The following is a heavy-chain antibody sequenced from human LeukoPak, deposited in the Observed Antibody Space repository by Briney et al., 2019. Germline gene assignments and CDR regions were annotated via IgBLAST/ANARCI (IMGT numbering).Heavy chain of an antibody. J-gene: IGHJ4*02. CDR1: GFTFDDYA. Sequence: GGFLRLSCAASGFTFDDYAMHWVRQAPGKGLEWVSGISWNSGSIGYADSVKGRFTISRDNAKNSLYLQMNSLRAEDTALYYCAKLGSSGDDYWGQGTLVTVSS. D-gene: IGHD3-22*01. V-gene: IGHV3-9*01. CDR3: AKLGSSGDDY. CDR2: ISWNSGSI.